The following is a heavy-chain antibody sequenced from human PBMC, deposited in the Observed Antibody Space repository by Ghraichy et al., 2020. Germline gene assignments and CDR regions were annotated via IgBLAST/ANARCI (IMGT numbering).Heavy chain of an antibody. Sequence: LSLTCAASGFTVSNNFLTWVRQAPGKGLEWFSLIYSGGDTYYADSMKGRFTISRDSSKNTLYLQMDSLRAEDTAWYYCGRDVGPWGQGTLVTVSS. CDR3: GRDVGP. CDR1: GFTVSNNF. V-gene: IGHV3-53*01. D-gene: IGHD1-26*01. J-gene: IGHJ5*02. CDR2: IYSGGDT.